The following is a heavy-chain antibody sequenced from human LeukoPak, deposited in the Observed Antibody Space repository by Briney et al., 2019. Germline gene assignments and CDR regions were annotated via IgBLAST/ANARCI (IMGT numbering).Heavy chain of an antibody. D-gene: IGHD1-26*01. CDR3: GKDKWQIGRSAFDM. Sequence: GGSLRLSCAASGFSFSTYAMSWVRQAPGKGLEWVSSFSGNGDTTSYADSVKGRFTISRDNSKNMLYLQMNSLRAEDTAVYYCGKDKWQIGRSAFDMWGQGTKVTVSS. CDR2: FSGNGDTT. V-gene: IGHV3-23*01. CDR1: GFSFSTYA. J-gene: IGHJ3*02.